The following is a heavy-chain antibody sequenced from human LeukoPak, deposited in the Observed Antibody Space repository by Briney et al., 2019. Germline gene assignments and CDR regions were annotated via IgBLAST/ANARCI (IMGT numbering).Heavy chain of an antibody. CDR3: ARESVLIGFDY. J-gene: IGHJ4*02. Sequence: SETLSLTCAVSGGSISSGGYSWSWIRQPPGKGLEWIGYIYHSGSTYYNPSLKSRVTISVGRSKNQFSLKLSSVTAADTAVYYCARESVLIGFDYWGQGTLVTVSS. CDR2: IYHSGST. CDR1: GGSISSGGYS. D-gene: IGHD2-8*01. V-gene: IGHV4-30-2*01.